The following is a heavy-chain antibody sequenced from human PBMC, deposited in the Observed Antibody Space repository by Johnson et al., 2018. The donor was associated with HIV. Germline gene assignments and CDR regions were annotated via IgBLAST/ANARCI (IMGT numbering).Heavy chain of an antibody. D-gene: IGHD6-13*01. Sequence: QVQLVESGGGLVQPGGSLRLSCAASGFTFSSYWMSWVRQAPGKGLEWVAFIRYDGSHTYYADSVKGRFTISRDNSKNTLSLQMSSLRVEDTAVYYCAKAVGRQQLVQDAFDIWGQVTMVTVSS. J-gene: IGHJ3*02. CDR2: IRYDGSHT. CDR1: GFTFSSYW. CDR3: AKAVGRQQLVQDAFDI. V-gene: IGHV3-30*02.